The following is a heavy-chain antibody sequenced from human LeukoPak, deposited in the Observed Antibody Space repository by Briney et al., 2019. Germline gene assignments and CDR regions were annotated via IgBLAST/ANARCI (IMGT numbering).Heavy chain of an antibody. J-gene: IGHJ4*02. CDR2: IIPILGIA. Sequence: SVKVSCKASGGTFSSYAISWVRQAPGQGLEWMGRIIPILGIANYAQKFQGRVTITADKSTSTAYMELSSLRSEDTAVYYCARDPLQHLYSGSYLGRDYWGQGTLVTVSS. D-gene: IGHD1-26*01. V-gene: IGHV1-69*04. CDR3: ARDPLQHLYSGSYLGRDY. CDR1: GGTFSSYA.